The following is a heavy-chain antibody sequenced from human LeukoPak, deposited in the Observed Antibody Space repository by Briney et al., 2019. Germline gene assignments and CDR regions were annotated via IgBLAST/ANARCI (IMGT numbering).Heavy chain of an antibody. CDR1: GGSLSGYY. CDR2: INHSGST. V-gene: IGHV4-34*01. J-gene: IGHJ5*02. CDR3: ARGLVGHNWFDP. Sequence: SETLSLTCAVYGGSLSGYYWSWIRQPPGKGLEWIGEINHSGSTNYNPSLKSRVTISVDTSKNQFSLKLSSVTAADTVVYYCARGLVGHNWFDPWGQGTLVTVSS.